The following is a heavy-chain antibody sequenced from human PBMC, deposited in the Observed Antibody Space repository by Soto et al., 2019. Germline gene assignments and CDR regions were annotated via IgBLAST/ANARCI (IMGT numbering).Heavy chain of an antibody. J-gene: IGHJ4*02. CDR2: IYYSGST. CDR3: ARFNRPSYDSSGYYGGYFDY. Sequence: SETLSLTCTVSGGSISSGGYYWSWIRQHPGKGLEWIGYIYYSGSTYYNPSLKSRVTISVDTSKNQFSLKLSSVTAADTAGYYCARFNRPSYDSSGYYGGYFDYWGQGTLVTVSS. V-gene: IGHV4-31*03. D-gene: IGHD3-22*01. CDR1: GGSISSGGYY.